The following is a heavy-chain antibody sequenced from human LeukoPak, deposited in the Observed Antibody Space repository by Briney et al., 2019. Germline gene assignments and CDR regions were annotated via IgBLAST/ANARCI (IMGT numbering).Heavy chain of an antibody. CDR1: GGTFSSYA. V-gene: IGHV1-69*04. CDR3: ARGGYSGYDFVY. D-gene: IGHD5-12*01. CDR2: IIPILGIA. J-gene: IGHJ4*02. Sequence: LVKVSCKASGGTFSSYAISWVRQAPGQGLEWMGRIIPILGIANYAQKFQGRVTITADKSTSTAYMELSSLRSEDTAVYYCARGGYSGYDFVYWGQGTLVTVSS.